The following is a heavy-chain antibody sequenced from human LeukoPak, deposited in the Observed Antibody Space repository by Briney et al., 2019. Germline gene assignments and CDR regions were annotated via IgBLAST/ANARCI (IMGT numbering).Heavy chain of an antibody. CDR3: ARGRWYQLLDNWFDP. J-gene: IGHJ5*02. CDR1: GGIFSSYA. V-gene: IGHV1-69*04. D-gene: IGHD2-2*01. CDR2: IIPILGIT. Sequence: SVKVSCKASGGIFSSYAISWVRQAPGQGLEWMGRIIPILGITNYAQKFQGRVTITADKSTSTAYMELSSLRSEDTAVYCCARGRWYQLLDNWFDPWGQGTLVTVSS.